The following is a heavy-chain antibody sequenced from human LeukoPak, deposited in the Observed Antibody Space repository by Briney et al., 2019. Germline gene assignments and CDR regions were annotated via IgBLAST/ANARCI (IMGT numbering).Heavy chain of an antibody. Sequence: SETLSLTCTVSGDSIRSSAYYWGWIRQPPGKGLQWIGSIYFSGNTDYNPSLKSRVTISIDTSKNQFSLKLSSVTAADTAVYYCARWFGELADVWGQGTTVTVSS. CDR3: ARWFGELADV. V-gene: IGHV4-39*07. CDR1: GDSIRSSAYY. J-gene: IGHJ6*02. CDR2: IYFSGNT. D-gene: IGHD3-10*01.